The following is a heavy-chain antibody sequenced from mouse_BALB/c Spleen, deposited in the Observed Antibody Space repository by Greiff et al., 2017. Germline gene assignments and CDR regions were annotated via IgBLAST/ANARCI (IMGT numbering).Heavy chain of an antibody. CDR3: ARPTPRYDEYFDV. V-gene: IGHV1-7*01. Sequence: VKLQQSGAELAKPGASVKMSCKASGYTFTSYWMHWVKQRPGQGLEWIGYINPSTGYTEYNQKFKDKATLTADKSSSTAYMQLSSLTSEDSAVYYCARPTPRYDEYFDVWGAGTTVTVSS. CDR1: GYTFTSYW. J-gene: IGHJ1*01. CDR2: INPSTGYT. D-gene: IGHD2-14*01.